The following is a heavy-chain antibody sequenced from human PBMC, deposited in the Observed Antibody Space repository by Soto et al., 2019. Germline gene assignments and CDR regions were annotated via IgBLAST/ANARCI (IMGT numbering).Heavy chain of an antibody. J-gene: IGHJ6*03. V-gene: IGHV4-34*01. CDR2: INHSGST. Sequence: SETLSLTCAVYGGSFSGYYWSWIRQPPGKGLEWIGEINHSGSTNYNPSLKSRVTISVDTSKNQFSLKLSSVTAADTAVYYCARGPYVVVPAAINYYYYYMDVWGKGTTVTVSS. CDR1: GGSFSGYY. D-gene: IGHD2-2*01. CDR3: ARGPYVVVPAAINYYYYYMDV.